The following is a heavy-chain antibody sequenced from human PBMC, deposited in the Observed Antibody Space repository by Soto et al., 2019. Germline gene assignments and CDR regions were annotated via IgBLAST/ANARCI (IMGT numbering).Heavy chain of an antibody. Sequence: QVQLQQWGAGLLKPSETLSLTCAVYGGSFSGYYWSWIRQPPGKGLEWIGEINHSGSTNYNPSLKSRVTISVDTSKNQFSLKLSSMTAADTAVYYCASGAETTTFDYWGQGTLVTVSS. V-gene: IGHV4-34*01. CDR2: INHSGST. CDR1: GGSFSGYY. CDR3: ASGAETTTFDY. J-gene: IGHJ4*02. D-gene: IGHD1-26*01.